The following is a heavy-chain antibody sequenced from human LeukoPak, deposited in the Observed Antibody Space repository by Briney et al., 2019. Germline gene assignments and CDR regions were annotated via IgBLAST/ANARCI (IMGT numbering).Heavy chain of an antibody. V-gene: IGHV4-4*07. CDR2: LYPSGST. Sequence: SETLSLTCTVSGASISRQYWSWIRQPAGKGLEWIGRLYPSGSTFQNPSLKRRVIISVDKSKNQFSLNLSSVTAADTAVYFCARDVTLSTGAFDIWGQGTMVTVSS. CDR3: ARDVTLSTGAFDI. CDR1: GASISRQY. D-gene: IGHD4-17*01. J-gene: IGHJ3*02.